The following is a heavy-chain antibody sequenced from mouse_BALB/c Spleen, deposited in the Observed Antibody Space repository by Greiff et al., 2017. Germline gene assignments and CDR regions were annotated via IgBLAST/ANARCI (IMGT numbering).Heavy chain of an antibody. CDR1: GYAFTNYL. Sequence: QVHVKQSGAELVRPGTSVKVSCKASGYAFTNYLIEWVKQRPGQGLEWIGVINPGSGGTNYNEKFKGKATLTADKSSSTAYMQLSSLTSDDSAVYFCARNYRYDVRAMDYWGQGTSVTVSS. D-gene: IGHD2-14*01. V-gene: IGHV1-54*01. CDR2: INPGSGGT. CDR3: ARNYRYDVRAMDY. J-gene: IGHJ4*01.